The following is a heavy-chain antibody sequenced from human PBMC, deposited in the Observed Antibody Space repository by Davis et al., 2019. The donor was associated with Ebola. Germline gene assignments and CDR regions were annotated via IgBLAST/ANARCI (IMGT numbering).Heavy chain of an antibody. J-gene: IGHJ3*01. CDR3: ARGGLYDSSGYSHAAFDV. CDR1: GFTFDDYA. V-gene: IGHV3-9*01. D-gene: IGHD3-22*01. CDR2: ISWNSGSI. Sequence: SLKISCAASGFTFDDYAMHWVRQAPGKGLEWVSGISWNSGSIGYADSVKGRFTISRDNAKNSLYLQMNSLRAEDTAVYYCARGGLYDSSGYSHAAFDVWGRGTMVTVSS.